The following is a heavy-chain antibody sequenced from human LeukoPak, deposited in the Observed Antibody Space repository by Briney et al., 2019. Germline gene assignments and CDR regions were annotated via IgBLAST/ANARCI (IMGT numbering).Heavy chain of an antibody. CDR1: GDSICTSIYY. J-gene: IGHJ6*03. CDR3: VRLNPPHWNSGYYMDV. Sequence: PSETLSLTCTVSGDSICTSIYYWGWIRQPPGKGLEWIGSIYYTGTTNYNPSLESRVTISSDMSRNQFSLTLTSVTAADTAMYFCVRLNPPHWNSGYYMDVWGEGTTVVVSS. D-gene: IGHD1-1*01. V-gene: IGHV4-39*01. CDR2: IYYTGTT.